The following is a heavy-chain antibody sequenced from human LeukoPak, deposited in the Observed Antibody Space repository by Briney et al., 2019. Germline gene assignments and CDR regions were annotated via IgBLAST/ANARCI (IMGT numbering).Heavy chain of an antibody. CDR1: GYTFSSYG. CDR2: ISAYNGNT. CDR3: ERGPYCNGGTCYSQYFDY. V-gene: IGHV1-18*01. J-gene: IGHJ4*02. Sequence: ASVKVSCKASGYTFSSYGIGWVRQAPGQGLEWIGCISAYNGNTNYAQNLQGRVTMNTDTSTSTAYMELRSLRSDDTAVSYCERGPYCNGGTCYSQYFDYWGQGTLVTVSS. D-gene: IGHD2-15*01.